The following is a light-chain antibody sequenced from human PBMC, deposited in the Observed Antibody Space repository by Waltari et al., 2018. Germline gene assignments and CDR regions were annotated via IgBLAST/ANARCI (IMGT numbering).Light chain of an antibody. Sequence: DIQLTQSPSFLSASIGDSVTVTCRASQHIGTHLSWYQQKGGKAPNLLIYAATFLQTGVPSRFSGSGSGTEFTLTISSLQPEDFATYYCQELTPTGTFGPGTMVDI. CDR2: AAT. J-gene: IGKJ3*01. CDR3: QELTPTGT. CDR1: QHIGTH. V-gene: IGKV1-9*01.